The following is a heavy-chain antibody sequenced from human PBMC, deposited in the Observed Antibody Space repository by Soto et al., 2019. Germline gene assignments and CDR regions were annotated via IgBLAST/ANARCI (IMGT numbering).Heavy chain of an antibody. CDR2: IIPIFGTA. Sequence: QVQLVQSGAEVKKPGSSVKVSCKASGGTFSSYAISWVRQAPGQGLEWMGGIIPIFGTANYAQKCQGIVTITADESTSTAYMGLSSLRSEDTAVYYCASTVGVEPDPLAVAGMRRELDDCWGQGTLVTVSS. D-gene: IGHD6-19*01. CDR1: GGTFSSYA. V-gene: IGHV1-69*01. CDR3: ASTVGVEPDPLAVAGMRRELDDC. J-gene: IGHJ4*02.